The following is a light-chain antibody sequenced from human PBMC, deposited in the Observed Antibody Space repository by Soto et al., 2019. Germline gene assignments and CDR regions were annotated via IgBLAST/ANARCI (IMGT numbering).Light chain of an antibody. Sequence: DIVMTQSPDSLDVSLGERATINCKSSQSVLYSSNTKNYLAWYQQKPGQPPKLLIYWASTRESGVPDRFSGSGSGTDFTLTISSLQAEDVAVYYCQQYYSPWTFGQGTKVEIK. CDR1: QSVLYSSNTKNY. V-gene: IGKV4-1*01. CDR3: QQYYSPWT. CDR2: WAS. J-gene: IGKJ1*01.